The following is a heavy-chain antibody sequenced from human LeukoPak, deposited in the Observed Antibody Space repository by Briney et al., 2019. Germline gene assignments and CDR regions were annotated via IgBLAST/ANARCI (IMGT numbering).Heavy chain of an antibody. CDR2: IGSSSSYI. CDR1: GFTFSSYS. D-gene: IGHD3-16*01. J-gene: IGHJ4*02. Sequence: GGSLRLSCAASGFTFSSYSMNWVRQAPGKGLEWVSSIGSSSSYIYYADSVKGRFTISRDNAKNSLYLQMNSLRAEDTAVYYCARDGAPGGDYYFDYWGQGTLVTVSS. V-gene: IGHV3-21*01. CDR3: ARDGAPGGDYYFDY.